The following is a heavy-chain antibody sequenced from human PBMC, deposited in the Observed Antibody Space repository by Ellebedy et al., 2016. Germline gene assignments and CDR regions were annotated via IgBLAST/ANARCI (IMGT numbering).Heavy chain of an antibody. CDR2: INGGNGKT. CDR3: ARGSAEGRAFDY. Sequence: ASVKVSCKTSGYTFTRYAIHWVRQAPGQRLEWMGWINGGNGKTKYSEKFQDRVTITGDPLASTAYMELSRLTSEDTAVYYCARGSAEGRAFDYWGQGTLVTVSS. J-gene: IGHJ4*02. CDR1: GYTFTRYA. V-gene: IGHV1-3*01. D-gene: IGHD3-10*01.